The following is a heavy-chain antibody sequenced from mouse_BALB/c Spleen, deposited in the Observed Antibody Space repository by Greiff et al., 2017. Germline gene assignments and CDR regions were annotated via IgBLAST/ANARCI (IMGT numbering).Heavy chain of an antibody. CDR2: ISSGGST. J-gene: IGHJ4*01. V-gene: IGHV5-6-5*01. CDR3: ARGQDNYAMDY. Sequence: EVKVVESGGGLVKPGGSLKLSCAASGFTFSSYAMSWVRQTPEKRLEWVGSISSGGSTYYSDSVKGRFTISRDNARNILYLQMSSLRSEDTAMYYCARGQDNYAMDYWGQGTSVTVSS. CDR1: GFTFSSYA.